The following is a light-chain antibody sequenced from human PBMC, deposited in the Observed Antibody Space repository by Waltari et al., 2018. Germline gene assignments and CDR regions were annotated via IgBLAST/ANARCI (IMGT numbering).Light chain of an antibody. Sequence: DLQMTQPPSSLSASVGDRVTITCRASQSIRNWLAWYQQKPGKAPILLIYKASILKSGVPSRFSGNGSGTQFTLTISSLQPGDFATYYCQQYNTYSSFGQGTKLEIK. CDR2: KAS. J-gene: IGKJ2*01. V-gene: IGKV1-5*03. CDR1: QSIRNW. CDR3: QQYNTYSS.